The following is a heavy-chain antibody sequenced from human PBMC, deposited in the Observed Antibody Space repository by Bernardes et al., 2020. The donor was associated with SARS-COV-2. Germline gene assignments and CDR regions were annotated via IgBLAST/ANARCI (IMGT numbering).Heavy chain of an antibody. V-gene: IGHV3-7*01. Sequence: GGSLRLWCAASGFIFSSFWMTWVRQAPGKGLEWVATIKQDGSEKYYVASVEGRFTISRDNADKSLYLQMNSLRAEDTAVYYCARDSFVIDSWGQGTLVTVSS. CDR1: GFIFSSFW. CDR3: ARDSFVIDS. CDR2: IKQDGSEK. J-gene: IGHJ4*02.